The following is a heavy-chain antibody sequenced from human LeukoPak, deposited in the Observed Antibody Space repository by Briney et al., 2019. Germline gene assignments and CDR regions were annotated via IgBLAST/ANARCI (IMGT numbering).Heavy chain of an antibody. CDR2: IYYSGST. D-gene: IGHD3-16*02. V-gene: IGHV4-59*01. CDR1: GGPISSYY. Sequence: PSETLSLTCTVSGGPISSYYWSWIRQSPGKGLEWIGHIYYSGSTNYNPSLKSRVTISVDTSKNQFSLKLSSVTAADTAVYYCARGNYVWGSHRYYAFDIWGQGTMVTVSS. J-gene: IGHJ3*02. CDR3: ARGNYVWGSHRYYAFDI.